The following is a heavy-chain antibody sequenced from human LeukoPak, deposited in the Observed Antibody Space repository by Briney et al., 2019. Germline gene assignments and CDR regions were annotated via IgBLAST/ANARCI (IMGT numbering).Heavy chain of an antibody. D-gene: IGHD1-26*01. CDR1: GFIFSSHW. Sequence: PGGSLRLSCAASGFIFSSHWMSWVRQAPGKGPEWVANIKQDGTEIYYVDSVKGRFTISRGNAKNSLYLQMNSLRDEDTAVYYCARDKVVGATYFDYWGQGTLVTVSS. CDR2: IKQDGTEI. V-gene: IGHV3-7*01. CDR3: ARDKVVGATYFDY. J-gene: IGHJ4*02.